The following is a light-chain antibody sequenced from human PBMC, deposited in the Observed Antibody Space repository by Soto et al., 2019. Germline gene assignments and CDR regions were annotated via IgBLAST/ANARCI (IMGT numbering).Light chain of an antibody. CDR2: EGT. V-gene: IGLV2-23*01. J-gene: IGLJ2*01. CDR3: CSYAGPNIHVL. Sequence: QSALAQPAFVSGSPGQSITISCTGSNSDVGSYNLVSWYQQHPGKAPKLMIFEGTKRPSGVSNRFSGSKSGNTASLTISGLQAEDEADYYCCSYAGPNIHVLFGGGTQLTVL. CDR1: NSDVGSYNL.